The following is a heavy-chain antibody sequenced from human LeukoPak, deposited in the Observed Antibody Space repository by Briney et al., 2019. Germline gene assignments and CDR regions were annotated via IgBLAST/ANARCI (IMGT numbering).Heavy chain of an antibody. D-gene: IGHD5-12*01. Sequence: SVKASCKASGGTFSSYAISWVRQAPGQGLEWMGGIIPIFGTANYAQKFQGRVTITADESTSTAYMELSSLRSEDTAVYYCARAVWSGYDPSNGMDVWGKGTTVTVSS. CDR3: ARAVWSGYDPSNGMDV. CDR1: GGTFSSYA. CDR2: IIPIFGTA. V-gene: IGHV1-69*13. J-gene: IGHJ6*04.